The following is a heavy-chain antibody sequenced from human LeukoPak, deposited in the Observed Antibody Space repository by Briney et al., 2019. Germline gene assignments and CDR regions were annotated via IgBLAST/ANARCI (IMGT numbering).Heavy chain of an antibody. D-gene: IGHD5-18*01. Sequence: GGSLRLSCAASGFIVSSNYMSWVRQAPGKGLESVSVIYSGGSTYYADSVRGRFTISRDNSKNMLYLQMNSLRAEDTAVYYCARELRRIQLWLDYWGQGTLVTVSS. CDR1: GFIVSSNY. CDR2: IYSGGST. V-gene: IGHV3-66*01. CDR3: ARELRRIQLWLDY. J-gene: IGHJ4*02.